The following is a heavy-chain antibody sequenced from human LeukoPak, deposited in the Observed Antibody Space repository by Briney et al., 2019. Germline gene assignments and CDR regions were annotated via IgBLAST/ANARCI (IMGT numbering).Heavy chain of an antibody. V-gene: IGHV4-34*01. CDR1: GGSFSGYY. CDR2: INHSGST. Sequence: PSETLSLTCAVYGGSFSGYYWSWIRQPPGKGLEWIGEINHSGSTNYNPSLKSRVTISVDTSKNQFSLKLSSVTAADTAVYYCARLKFYYDSGSPIVDWGQGTLVTVSS. J-gene: IGHJ4*02. D-gene: IGHD3-10*01. CDR3: ARLKFYYDSGSPIVD.